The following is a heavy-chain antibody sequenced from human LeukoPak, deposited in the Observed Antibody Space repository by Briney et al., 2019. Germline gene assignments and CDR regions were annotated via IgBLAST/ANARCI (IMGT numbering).Heavy chain of an antibody. D-gene: IGHD6-13*01. J-gene: IGHJ3*02. CDR1: GFTFSNYD. CDR3: ARDFSQQQIDDAFDI. Sequence: GGSLRLSCAASGFTFSNYDMHWVRHATGKGLEWVSGIGTAGDIYYPGSVKGRFTISRENAKNSLYLQMNSLRAEDTAVYYCARDFSQQQIDDAFDIWGQGTMVTVSS. CDR2: IGTAGDI. V-gene: IGHV3-13*01.